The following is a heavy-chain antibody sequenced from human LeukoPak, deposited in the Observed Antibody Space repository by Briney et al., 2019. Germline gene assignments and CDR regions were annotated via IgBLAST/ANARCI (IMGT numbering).Heavy chain of an antibody. Sequence: GGSLRLSCAASGFTFSSYAVSWVRQAPGKGLEWVSAISGSGGSTYYADSVKGRFTISRDNSKNTLYLQMNSLRAEDTAVYYCARDHNYGSDYWGQGTLVTVSS. CDR1: GFTFSSYA. V-gene: IGHV3-23*01. D-gene: IGHD5-18*01. J-gene: IGHJ4*02. CDR2: ISGSGGST. CDR3: ARDHNYGSDY.